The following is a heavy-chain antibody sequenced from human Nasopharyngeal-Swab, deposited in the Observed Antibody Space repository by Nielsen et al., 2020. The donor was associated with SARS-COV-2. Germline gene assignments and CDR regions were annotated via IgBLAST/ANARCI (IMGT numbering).Heavy chain of an antibody. V-gene: IGHV4-34*01. Sequence: SETLSLTCAVYGWSFSGYYWRWLRQPPGKGLEWIGEINHSGGTRYNPSLKSRVIISVDTSKNQLSLKLTSLTAADTAMYYCARGQDGAAAALWGQGTLVTVSS. CDR2: INHSGGT. D-gene: IGHD6-13*01. CDR3: ARGQDGAAAAL. CDR1: GWSFSGYY. J-gene: IGHJ4*02.